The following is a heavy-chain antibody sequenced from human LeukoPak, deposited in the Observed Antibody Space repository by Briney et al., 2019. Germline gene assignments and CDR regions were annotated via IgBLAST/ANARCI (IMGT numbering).Heavy chain of an antibody. J-gene: IGHJ4*02. CDR2: IIPIFGTA. Sequence: SVKVSCKASGGTFSSYAISWVRQAPGQGLEWMGGIIPIFGTANYAQKFQGRVTITADESTSTAYMELSSLRSEGTAVYYCATQGYCSGGSCYPRAYYFDYWGQGTLVTVFS. CDR3: ATQGYCSGGSCYPRAYYFDY. D-gene: IGHD2-15*01. V-gene: IGHV1-69*13. CDR1: GGTFSSYA.